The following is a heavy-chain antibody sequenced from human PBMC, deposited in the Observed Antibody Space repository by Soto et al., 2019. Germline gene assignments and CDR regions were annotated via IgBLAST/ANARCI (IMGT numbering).Heavy chain of an antibody. CDR1: GFTVSTKY. V-gene: IGHV3-66*01. CDR3: ARDPWAADY. CDR2: IYSGGST. J-gene: IGHJ4*02. Sequence: EVQLVESGGGLVQPGGSLRLSCAASGFTVSTKYMSWVRQAPGKGLEWVSVIYSGGSTFYADSARGRFTISRDNSKNTVNLQMNSLRAEDTAVYYCARDPWAADYLGQGTLVTVSS. D-gene: IGHD3-16*01.